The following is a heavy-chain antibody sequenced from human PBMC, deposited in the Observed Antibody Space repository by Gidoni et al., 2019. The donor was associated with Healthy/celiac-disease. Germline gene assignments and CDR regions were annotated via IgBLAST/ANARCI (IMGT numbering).Heavy chain of an antibody. Sequence: EVQLLESVGGLVQPGGSLRLSCAASGFTFSRYAMSWVRQAPGKGLEWVSAMSGSGGSTYYADSVKGRFTISRDNSKNTLYLQMNSLRAEDTAVYYCAKDSIVATSLYYFDYWGQGTLVTVSS. V-gene: IGHV3-23*01. CDR1: GFTFSRYA. CDR3: AKDSIVATSLYYFDY. CDR2: MSGSGGST. J-gene: IGHJ4*02. D-gene: IGHD5-12*01.